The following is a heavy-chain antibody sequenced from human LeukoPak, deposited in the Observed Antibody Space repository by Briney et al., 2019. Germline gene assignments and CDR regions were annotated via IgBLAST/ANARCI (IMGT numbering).Heavy chain of an antibody. D-gene: IGHD2-2*01. CDR3: ASPQKGCSSTSCYPEYYGMDV. CDR2: IIPLFGTA. V-gene: IGHV1-69*13. Sequence: ASVKSSCKASGGTFSSYAISWVRQAPGQGLEWMGGIIPLFGTANYAQKFQGRVTITADESTSTAYMELSSLRSEDTAVYYCASPQKGCSSTSCYPEYYGMDVWGKGTTVTVSS. CDR1: GGTFSSYA. J-gene: IGHJ6*04.